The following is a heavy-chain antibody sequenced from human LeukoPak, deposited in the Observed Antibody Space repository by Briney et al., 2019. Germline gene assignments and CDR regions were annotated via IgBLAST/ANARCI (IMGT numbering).Heavy chain of an antibody. CDR1: GFTFSSYA. V-gene: IGHV3-30*04. CDR3: ARDQLYNTIAAADHDAFDI. J-gene: IGHJ3*02. CDR2: ISYDGSNK. Sequence: PGRSLRLSCAASGFTFSSYAMHWVRQAPGKGLEWVAVISYDGSNKYYADSVKGRFTISRDNSKNTLYLQMNSLRAEDTAVYYCARDQLYNTIAAADHDAFDIWGQGTMVTVSS. D-gene: IGHD6-13*01.